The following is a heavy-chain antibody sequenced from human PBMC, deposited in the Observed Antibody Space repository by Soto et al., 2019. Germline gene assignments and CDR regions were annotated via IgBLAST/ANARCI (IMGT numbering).Heavy chain of an antibody. CDR1: GDSVNSYY. CDR3: ARAETSGIHYFDS. CDR2: VYYSGST. J-gene: IGHJ4*02. D-gene: IGHD6-13*01. Sequence: SETLSLTCTVTGDSVNSYYWSWIRQPPGKGLECMGYVYYSGSTNYNPSLKIRVTISVDTSKNQISLRLRSVPAADTAVYYCARAETSGIHYFDSGGRGSRVTV. V-gene: IGHV4-59*02.